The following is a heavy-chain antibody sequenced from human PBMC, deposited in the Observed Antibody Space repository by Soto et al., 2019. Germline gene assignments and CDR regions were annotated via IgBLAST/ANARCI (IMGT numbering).Heavy chain of an antibody. V-gene: IGHV1-2*04. D-gene: IGHD2-21*02. J-gene: IGHJ4*02. CDR2: INPNSGGT. CDR3: ARAECGGDCSNYFDY. CDR1: GYTFTGYY. Sequence: QVQLVQSGAEVKKPGASVKVSCKASGYTFTGYYMHWVRQAPGQGLEWMGWINPNSGGTNYAQKFQGWVTMTRDTSISTAYMELRRLRSDDTAVYYWARAECGGDCSNYFDYWGQGTLVTVSS.